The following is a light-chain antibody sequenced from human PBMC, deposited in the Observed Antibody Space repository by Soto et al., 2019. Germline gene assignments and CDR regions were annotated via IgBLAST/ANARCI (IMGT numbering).Light chain of an antibody. CDR3: QQYGRSPWT. V-gene: IGKV3-20*01. J-gene: IGKJ1*01. CDR1: QSVSSSF. Sequence: EIVLTQSPGTLSLSPGERATLSCRASQSVSSSFLAWYQQQPGQAPRLLIYGASSRATGIPDRFSGSGSGTDCPLTISRLEPEDFAVYYCQQYGRSPWTFGQGTKVEIK. CDR2: GAS.